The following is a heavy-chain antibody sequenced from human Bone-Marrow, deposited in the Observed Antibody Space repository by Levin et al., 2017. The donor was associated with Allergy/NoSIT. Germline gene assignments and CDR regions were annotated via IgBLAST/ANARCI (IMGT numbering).Heavy chain of an antibody. CDR1: GFTFSSYW. V-gene: IGHV3-7*01. CDR3: ASAGDFWSGYLRPPLNYDYGMDV. J-gene: IGHJ6*02. CDR2: IKQDGSEK. Sequence: SCAASGFTFSSYWMSWVRQAPGKGLEWVANIKQDGSEKYYVDSVKGRFTISRDNAKNSLYLQMNSLRAEDTAVYYCASAGDFWSGYLRPPLNYDYGMDVWGQGTTVTVSS. D-gene: IGHD3-3*01.